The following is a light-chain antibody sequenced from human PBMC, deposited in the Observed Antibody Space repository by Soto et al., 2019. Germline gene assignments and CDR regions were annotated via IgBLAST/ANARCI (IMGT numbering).Light chain of an antibody. CDR3: QKYGSSPEYT. CDR2: GAT. Sequence: ESVLTQSPGTLSLSPGERATLSCRTSQVFRSDYFAWYQQRPGQAPRLLIFGATNRASGIPDRFSGSGSGTPFTLTISRLEPEDSAVYYCQKYGSSPEYTFGQGTKLEIK. J-gene: IGKJ2*01. CDR1: QVFRSDY. V-gene: IGKV3-20*01.